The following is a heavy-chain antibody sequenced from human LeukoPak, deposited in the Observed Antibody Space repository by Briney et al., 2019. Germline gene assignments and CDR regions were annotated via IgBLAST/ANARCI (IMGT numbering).Heavy chain of an antibody. CDR3: ARHGGSMVRGIIKGPEIDY. Sequence: SETLSLTCAVSGGSISSGGYSWSWIRQPPGKGLEWIGYIYHSGSTYYNPSLKSRVTISVDRSKNQFSLKLSSVTAADTAVYYCARHGGSMVRGIIKGPEIDYWGQGTLVTVSS. D-gene: IGHD3-10*01. CDR1: GGSISSGGYS. CDR2: IYHSGST. V-gene: IGHV4-30-2*01. J-gene: IGHJ4*02.